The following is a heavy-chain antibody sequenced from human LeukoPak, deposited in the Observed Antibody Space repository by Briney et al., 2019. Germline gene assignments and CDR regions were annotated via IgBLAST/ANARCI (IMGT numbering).Heavy chain of an antibody. CDR1: GGTFSSYA. Sequence: EASVKVSCKASGGTFSSYAISWVRQAPGQGLEWMGRIIPILGIANYAQKFQGRVTITADKSTSTAYMELSSLRSEDTAVYYCAREPLLWFGELLWDVWGRGTTVTVSS. D-gene: IGHD3-10*01. V-gene: IGHV1-69*04. CDR3: AREPLLWFGELLWDV. CDR2: IIPILGIA. J-gene: IGHJ6*02.